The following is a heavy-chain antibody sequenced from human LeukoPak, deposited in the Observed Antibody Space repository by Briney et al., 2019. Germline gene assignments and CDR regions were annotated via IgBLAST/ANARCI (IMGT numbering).Heavy chain of an antibody. J-gene: IGHJ5*02. CDR1: GGTFGSYA. V-gene: IGHV1-69*13. CDR2: IIPIFGTA. D-gene: IGHD2-2*01. CDR3: ASGRETRVYCSSTSCFNWFDP. Sequence: SVKVSCKASGGTFGSYAVSWVRQAPGQGLEWMGGIIPIFGTANYAQKFQGRVTITADESTSTAYMELSSLRSEDTAVYYCASGRETRVYCSSTSCFNWFDPWGQGTLVTVSS.